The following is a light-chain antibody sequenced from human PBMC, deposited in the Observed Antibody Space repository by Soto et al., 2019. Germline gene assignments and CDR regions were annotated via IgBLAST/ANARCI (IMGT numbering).Light chain of an antibody. CDR3: ETWDTNTRV. CDR2: TNN. Sequence: QSVVTQPPSASGTPGQRVTISCFGSSSNIGYNTVHWYQQLPGTAPKLLIYTNNQRPSGVPDRFSGSKSGTSASLAISGLQSEDEADYYCETWDTNTRVFGGGTKLTVL. V-gene: IGLV1-44*01. CDR1: SSNIGYNT. J-gene: IGLJ3*02.